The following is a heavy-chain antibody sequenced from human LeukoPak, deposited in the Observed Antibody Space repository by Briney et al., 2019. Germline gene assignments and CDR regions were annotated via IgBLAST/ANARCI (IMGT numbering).Heavy chain of an antibody. V-gene: IGHV4-39*01. CDR3: ARSPDYYDSSGYYNY. Sequence: SETLSLTCTVSGGSISSSSYYWGWIRQPPGKGLAWIGSIYYSGSTYYNPSLKSRVTISVDTSKNQFSLKLSSVTAADTAVYYCARSPDYYDSSGYYNYWGQGTLVTVSS. CDR1: GGSISSSSYY. J-gene: IGHJ4*02. D-gene: IGHD3-22*01. CDR2: IYYSGST.